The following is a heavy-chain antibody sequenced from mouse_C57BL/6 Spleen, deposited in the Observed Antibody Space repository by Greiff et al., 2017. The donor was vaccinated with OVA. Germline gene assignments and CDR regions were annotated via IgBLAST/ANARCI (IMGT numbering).Heavy chain of an antibody. J-gene: IGHJ1*03. CDR3: AREWTVVATDWYFDV. V-gene: IGHV5-17*01. D-gene: IGHD1-1*01. CDR1: GFTFSDYG. Sequence: EVQLQQSGGGLVKPGGSLKLSCAASGFTFSDYGMHWVRQAPEKGLEWVAYISSGSSTIYYADTVKGRFTISRDNAKNTLCLQMTSLRSEDTAMYYCAREWTVVATDWYFDVWGTGTTVTVSS. CDR2: ISSGSSTI.